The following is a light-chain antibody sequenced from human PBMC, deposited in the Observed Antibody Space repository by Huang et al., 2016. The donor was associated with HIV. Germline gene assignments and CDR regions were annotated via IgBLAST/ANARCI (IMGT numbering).Light chain of an antibody. CDR1: RGISDS. J-gene: IGKJ2*01. CDR3: QQYYGTPYT. CDR2: AAS. Sequence: DIQVTQSPSSLSASVGDRVTVTCRTSRGISDSLGWYQQKPGRAPKLLVYAASRLESGVPSRFSGSGAGADFTLTINNLQPEDFATYYCQQYYGTPYTFGQGTKVEIK. V-gene: IGKV1-NL1*01.